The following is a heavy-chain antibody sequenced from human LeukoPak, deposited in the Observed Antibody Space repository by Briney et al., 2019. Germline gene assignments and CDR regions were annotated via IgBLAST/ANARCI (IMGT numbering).Heavy chain of an antibody. CDR2: IKQDGSEI. V-gene: IGHV3-7*01. J-gene: IGHJ4*02. CDR1: GFTFSSYW. D-gene: IGHD2-21*02. Sequence: GGSLRLSCAASGFTFSSYWMSWVRQTPGKGLEWVANIKQDGSEIYYVDSVKGQFTVSRDNARNSLFLQMSNLRAEDTAVYYCTRGDGYWGQGTLVTVSS. CDR3: TRGDGY.